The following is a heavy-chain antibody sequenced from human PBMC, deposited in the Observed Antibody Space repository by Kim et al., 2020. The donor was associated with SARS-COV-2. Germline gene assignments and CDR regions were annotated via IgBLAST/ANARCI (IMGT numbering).Heavy chain of an antibody. D-gene: IGHD3-22*01. Sequence: KGRFTNSRNNSKNTLYLQMNSLRAEDTAVYYCAKDYYDSSGYSHYYGMDVWGQGTTVTVSS. CDR3: AKDYYDSSGYSHYYGMDV. V-gene: IGHV3-23*01. J-gene: IGHJ6*02.